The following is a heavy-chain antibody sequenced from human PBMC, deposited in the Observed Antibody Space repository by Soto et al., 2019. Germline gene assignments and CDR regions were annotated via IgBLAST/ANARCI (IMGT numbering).Heavy chain of an antibody. Sequence: SETLSLTCTVSGFSIISGGYYWSWIRQHPGKGLEWIGNIYYSGSTYYNPSLKSRVTISVDTSKNQFSLKLSSVTAADTAVYYCARGGEVYYDILTGYPNTPPGVHYMDVWGKGTTVTVSS. V-gene: IGHV4-61*08. CDR2: IYYSGST. CDR3: ARGGEVYYDILTGYPNTPPGVHYMDV. CDR1: GFSIISGGYY. J-gene: IGHJ6*03. D-gene: IGHD3-9*01.